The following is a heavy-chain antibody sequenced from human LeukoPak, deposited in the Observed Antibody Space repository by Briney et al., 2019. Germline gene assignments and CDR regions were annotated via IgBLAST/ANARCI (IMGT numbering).Heavy chain of an antibody. CDR3: ARRTEMATIEGYYYNMDV. V-gene: IGHV5-51*01. J-gene: IGHJ6*03. CDR1: GYSFTSYW. CDR2: IYPGDSDT. Sequence: GESLKISCKGSGYSFTSYWIGWVRQMPGKGLEWMGIIYPGDSDTRYNPSFQGQVTISADKSISTAYLQWSSLKASDTAMYYCARRTEMATIEGYYYNMDVWGKGTTVTVSS. D-gene: IGHD5-24*01.